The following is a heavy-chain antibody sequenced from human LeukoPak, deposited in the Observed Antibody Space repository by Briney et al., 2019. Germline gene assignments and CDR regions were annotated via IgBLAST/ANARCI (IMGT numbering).Heavy chain of an antibody. CDR1: GFTFSSYA. V-gene: IGHV3-23*01. CDR3: AKDYGDDGGYYFDY. Sequence: GGSLRLSCAASGFTFSSYAMSWVRQAPGKGLEGVSAISGSGGSTYYADSVKGRFTISRDNSKNTLYLQMNSLRAEDTAVYYCAKDYGDDGGYYFDYWGQGTLVTVSS. J-gene: IGHJ4*02. D-gene: IGHD4-17*01. CDR2: ISGSGGST.